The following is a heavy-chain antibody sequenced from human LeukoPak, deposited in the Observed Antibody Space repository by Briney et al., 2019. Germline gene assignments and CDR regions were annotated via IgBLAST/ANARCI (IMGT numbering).Heavy chain of an antibody. D-gene: IGHD5-12*01. CDR3: ARKVRGYSGYDYVPRRPPYYYYYMDV. V-gene: IGHV4-39*01. Sequence: SETLSLTCNVSGDSISSRSHYWGWIRQPPGKGLEWIGNIYYSGSTYYNPSLKSRLTISVDTSKNQFSLKLTSVTAADTAVYYCARKVRGYSGYDYVPRRPPYYYYYMDVWGKGTTVTVSS. CDR2: IYYSGST. J-gene: IGHJ6*03. CDR1: GDSISSRSHY.